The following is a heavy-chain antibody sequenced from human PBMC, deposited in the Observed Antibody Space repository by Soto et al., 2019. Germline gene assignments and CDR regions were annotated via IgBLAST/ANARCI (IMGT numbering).Heavy chain of an antibody. CDR3: ARQRTTVVTQAYFDH. D-gene: IGHD2-21*02. CDR1: GESISSSSYY. CDR2: IYYSGRT. J-gene: IGHJ4*02. Sequence: SETLSLTCIVSGESISSSSYYWGWIRQPPGKGLEWIGSIYYSGRTYYNPSFKSRVTISIDTSKNQFSLKLSSVTATDTAVYHCARQRTTVVTQAYFDHWGQGALVTVSS. V-gene: IGHV4-39*01.